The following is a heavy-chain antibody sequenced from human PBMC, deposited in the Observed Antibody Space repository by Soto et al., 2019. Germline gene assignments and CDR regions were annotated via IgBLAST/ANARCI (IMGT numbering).Heavy chain of an antibody. D-gene: IGHD3-22*01. V-gene: IGHV3-48*02. Sequence: GGSLRLSCAASGFTFSSYSMNWVRQAPGKGLEWVSYISSSSSTIYYADSVKGRFTISRDDAKNSLYLQMNSLRDEDTAVYYCARDSADSSGYYPPDYWGQGTLVTVSS. CDR3: ARDSADSSGYYPPDY. CDR1: GFTFSSYS. CDR2: ISSSSSTI. J-gene: IGHJ4*02.